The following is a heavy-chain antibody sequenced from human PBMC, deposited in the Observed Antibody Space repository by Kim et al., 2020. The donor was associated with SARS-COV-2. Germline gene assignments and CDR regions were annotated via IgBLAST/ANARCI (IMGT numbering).Heavy chain of an antibody. Sequence: GGSLRLSCAASGFTFSGSAMHWVRQASGKGLEWVGRIRSKANSYATAYAASVKGRFTISRDDSKNTAYLQMNSLKTEDTAVYYCTRTTVTHYYYYGMDVWGQGTTVTVSS. CDR2: IRSKANSYAT. J-gene: IGHJ6*02. D-gene: IGHD4-17*01. V-gene: IGHV3-73*01. CDR1: GFTFSGSA. CDR3: TRTTVTHYYYYGMDV.